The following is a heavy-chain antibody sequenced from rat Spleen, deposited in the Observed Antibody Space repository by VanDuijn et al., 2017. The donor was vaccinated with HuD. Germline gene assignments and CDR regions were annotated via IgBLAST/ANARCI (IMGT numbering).Heavy chain of an antibody. J-gene: IGHJ2*01. CDR3: AAQQAGSSYVDY. Sequence: EGQLVESGGGLVELGRSLKPSCAASGFTFSNYVMDWVRQAPKEGLEWVAYLRIGGGNTYYPESVKGRFTISRDTAKSTLYRQMNSLRSEETATYYCAAQQAGSSYVDYWGQGVMVTVSS. CDR2: LRIGGGNT. D-gene: IGHD5-1*01. CDR1: GFTFSNYV. V-gene: IGHV5S11*01.